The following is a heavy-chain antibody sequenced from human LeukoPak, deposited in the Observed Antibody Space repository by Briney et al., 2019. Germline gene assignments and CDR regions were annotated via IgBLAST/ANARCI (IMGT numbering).Heavy chain of an antibody. CDR2: IYYSGST. Sequence: SETLSLTCTVSGGSVSSGGYYWSWIRQHPGKGLEWIGYIYYSGSTYYTPSLKSRVTISVDTSKNQFSLKLSSVTAADTAVYYCARGSTSREGWFDPWGQGTLVTVSS. V-gene: IGHV4-31*03. CDR1: GGSVSSGGYY. J-gene: IGHJ5*02. CDR3: ARGSTSREGWFDP. D-gene: IGHD2-2*01.